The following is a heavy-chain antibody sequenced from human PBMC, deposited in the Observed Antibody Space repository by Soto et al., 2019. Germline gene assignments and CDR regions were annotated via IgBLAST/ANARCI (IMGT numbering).Heavy chain of an antibody. CDR3: ARAHYYASSGYYPNFAY. D-gene: IGHD3-22*01. Sequence: QVQLVQSGAEVKKPGASVKVSCKASGYTFTSYDINWVRQATGQGLEWMGWMNPNSGNTGYAQKFQGRVTMNRNTSISTAYIELSSLRSEDTAVYYCARAHYYASSGYYPNFAYWGQGTLVTVSS. V-gene: IGHV1-8*01. CDR2: MNPNSGNT. CDR1: GYTFTSYD. J-gene: IGHJ4*02.